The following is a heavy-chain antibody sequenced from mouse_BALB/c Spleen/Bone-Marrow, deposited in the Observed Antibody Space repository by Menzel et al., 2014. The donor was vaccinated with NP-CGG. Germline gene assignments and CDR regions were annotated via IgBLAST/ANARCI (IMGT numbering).Heavy chain of an antibody. Sequence: EAHLVESGGGLVQPGESLKLSCESNEYEFPSHDMSWVRKTPEKRLELVAAINSDGGSTYYPDTMERRFIISRDNSKKTLYLQMSSLRSEDTAFYYCARHGDYYGSSLFAYWGQGTLVTGSA. CDR3: ARHGDYYGSSLFAY. CDR1: EYEFPSHD. CDR2: INSDGGST. V-gene: IGHV5-2*01. J-gene: IGHJ3*01. D-gene: IGHD1-1*01.